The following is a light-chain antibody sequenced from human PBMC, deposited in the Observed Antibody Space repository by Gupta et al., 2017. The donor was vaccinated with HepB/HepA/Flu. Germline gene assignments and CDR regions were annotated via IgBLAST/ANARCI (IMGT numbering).Light chain of an antibody. CDR3: QQEDSFPYT. J-gene: IGKJ2*01. V-gene: IGKV1-33*01. CDR1: QDIKNY. CDR2: DVS. Sequence: DIHMTQSPSSLSASVGDRVTITCQASQDIKNYLNWYQQKPGKAPKLLIYDVSKLERGVPSKFSGSNSGTNFAFTINTLQPDEIGTYCCQQEDSFPYTFGQGTKLEIK.